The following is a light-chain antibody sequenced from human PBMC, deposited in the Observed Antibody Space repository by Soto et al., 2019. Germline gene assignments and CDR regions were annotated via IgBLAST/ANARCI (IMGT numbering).Light chain of an antibody. CDR2: DAS. CDR3: QQYNSYPYT. Sequence: DIQMTQSPSTLSASVGDRVTITCRASHSSSSWLAWYQQKPGKAPNLLIYDASSLESGVPSRFSGSGYGTEFTHSISSLQPDDFATYYCQQYNSYPYTFGQGTKLEIK. J-gene: IGKJ2*01. CDR1: HSSSSW. V-gene: IGKV1-5*01.